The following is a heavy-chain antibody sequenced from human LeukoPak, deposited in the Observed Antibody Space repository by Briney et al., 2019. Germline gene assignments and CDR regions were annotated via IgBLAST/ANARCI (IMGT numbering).Heavy chain of an antibody. CDR3: TRDRAYYGSGTYVDY. J-gene: IGHJ4*02. CDR2: IRSKAYGGTT. V-gene: IGHV3-49*04. Sequence: GRSLRLSCTASGFTFGDYAMSWVRQAPGKGLEWVGFIRSKAYGGTTEHAASVKGRFTISRDDSKSIAYLQMNSLKTEDTAVYYCTRDRAYYGSGTYVDYWGQGTLVTVSS. CDR1: GFTFGDYA. D-gene: IGHD3-10*01.